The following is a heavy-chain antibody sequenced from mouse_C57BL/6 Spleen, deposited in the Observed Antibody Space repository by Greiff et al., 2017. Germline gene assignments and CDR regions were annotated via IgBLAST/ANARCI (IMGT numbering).Heavy chain of an antibody. CDR1: GFTFSDYG. CDR3: ARVLRVYAMDY. Sequence: EVKVVESGGGLVKPGGSLKLSCAASGFTFSDYGMHWVRQAPEKGLEWVAYISSGSSTIYYADTVKGRFTISRDNAKNTLFLQMTSLRSEDTAMYYCARVLRVYAMDYWGQGTSVTVSS. V-gene: IGHV5-17*01. CDR2: ISSGSSTI. D-gene: IGHD1-1*01. J-gene: IGHJ4*01.